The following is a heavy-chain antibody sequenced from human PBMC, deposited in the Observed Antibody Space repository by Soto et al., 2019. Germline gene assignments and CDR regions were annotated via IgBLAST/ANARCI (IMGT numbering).Heavy chain of an antibody. CDR3: ARVYSGSYSDY. V-gene: IGHV4-4*02. D-gene: IGHD1-26*01. CDR2: IFHSGST. J-gene: IGHJ4*02. CDR1: GFSISSNNW. Sequence: SETLSLTCAVSGFSISSNNWWSWVRQPPGKGLEWIGEIFHSGSTNYNPSLKTRVTISVDKSKNQFSLKLSSVTAADTAVYYCARVYSGSYSDYWGQGTLVTVSS.